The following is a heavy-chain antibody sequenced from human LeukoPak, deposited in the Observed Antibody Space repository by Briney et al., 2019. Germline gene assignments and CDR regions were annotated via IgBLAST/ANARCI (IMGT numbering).Heavy chain of an antibody. D-gene: IGHD6-19*01. CDR2: IYHSGST. V-gene: IGHV4-4*02. CDR3: ARVAVAGTLDY. J-gene: IGHJ4*02. Sequence: SGTLSLTCAVSGGSISSSNWWSWVRQPPGKGLEWIGEIYHSGSTNYNPSLKSRVTIPVDKSKNQFSLKLSSVTAADTAVYYCARVAVAGTLDYWGQGTLVTVSS. CDR1: GGSISSSNW.